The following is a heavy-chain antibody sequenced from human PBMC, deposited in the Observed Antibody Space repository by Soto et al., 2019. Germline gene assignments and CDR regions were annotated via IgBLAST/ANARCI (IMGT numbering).Heavy chain of an antibody. V-gene: IGHV4-59*01. CDR2: VSDSGST. J-gene: IGHJ4*01. CDR3: ARADDYKSSTFDY. CDR1: GGSINNYY. Sequence: QVQLQESGPGLVKPSETLSLTCTVSGGSINNYYWSWIRQSPMKGLEWIGYVSDSGSTNYNPSLKSRVTMSIDTSRNQSSLRLTSVTAADTALYYCARADDYKSSTFDYWGHGTLVTVSS. D-gene: IGHD4-17*01.